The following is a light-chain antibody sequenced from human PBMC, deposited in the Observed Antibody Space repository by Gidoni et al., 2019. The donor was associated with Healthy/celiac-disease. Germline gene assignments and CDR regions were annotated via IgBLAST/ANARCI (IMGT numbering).Light chain of an antibody. CDR3: MQGPLLFT. Sequence: EVVVMKSSLSLPVTLGQPASISCSSSQRLVHSDGNTYLKWFQQRPGQSPRRLIYKVSNRASGAPDIFSGSGSGTDSTLKISMVAAEDVGVYYCMQGPLLFTFGPGTKVDIK. CDR1: QRLVHSDGNTY. V-gene: IGKV2-30*02. CDR2: KVS. J-gene: IGKJ3*01.